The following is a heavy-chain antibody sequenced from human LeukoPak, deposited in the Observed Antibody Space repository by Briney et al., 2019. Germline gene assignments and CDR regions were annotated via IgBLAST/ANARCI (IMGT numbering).Heavy chain of an antibody. CDR2: IYYSGST. V-gene: IGHV4-59*11. CDR1: GCSISSHY. Sequence: PSETLSLTCTVSGCSISSHYWSWIRQPPGKGLQWIWYIYYSGSTNYNPSLKIRVTISVDTSKNQFSLKLSSVTAADTAVYYCARDNVYDFWSGYYSNWFDPWGQGTLVIVSS. CDR3: ARDNVYDFWSGYYSNWFDP. J-gene: IGHJ5*02. D-gene: IGHD3-3*01.